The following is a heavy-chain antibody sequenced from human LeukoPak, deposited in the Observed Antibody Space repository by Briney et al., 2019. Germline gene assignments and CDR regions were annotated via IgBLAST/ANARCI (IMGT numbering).Heavy chain of an antibody. D-gene: IGHD6-13*01. CDR1: GGSISSGGYS. CDR2: IYHSGST. V-gene: IGHV4-30-2*01. CDR3: ARTSLAAAGKGFDY. J-gene: IGHJ4*02. Sequence: PSQTLSLTCAVSGGSISSGGYSWSWIRQPPGKGLEWIGYIYHSGSTYYNPSLKSRVTISVDRSKNQFSLKLSSVTAADTAVYHCARTSLAAAGKGFDYWGQGTLVTVSS.